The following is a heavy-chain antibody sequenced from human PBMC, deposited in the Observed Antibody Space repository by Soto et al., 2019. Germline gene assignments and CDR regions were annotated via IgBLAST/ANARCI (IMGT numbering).Heavy chain of an antibody. J-gene: IGHJ6*02. CDR2: ISYDGSNK. CDR3: ARDPVNYYGSWTYGMDV. D-gene: IGHD3-10*01. CDR1: ALTFSRYA. Sequence: QVQLVESGGGVVQPGRSLRLSCAASALTFSRYAMHWVRQAPGKGLGWVTVISYDGSNKYYADSVKGRFTISRDNSKNTLYLQMNSLRAEDTAVYYCARDPVNYYGSWTYGMDVWGQGTTVTVSS. V-gene: IGHV3-30-3*01.